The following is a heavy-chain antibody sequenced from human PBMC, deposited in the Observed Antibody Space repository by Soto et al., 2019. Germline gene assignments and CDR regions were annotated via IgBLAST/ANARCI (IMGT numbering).Heavy chain of an antibody. Sequence: EVQMVESGGGLVQPGGSLRLSCAASGFTFNDYWMHWVRQAPGRGLVWVSRINSDGIGTGYADSVKGRFTISRDNAKNTLYLQMNSLRAEDTAVYYCTRWGLYSYDYFDYWGLGTLVTVSS. CDR1: GFTFNDYW. J-gene: IGHJ4*02. CDR2: INSDGIGT. CDR3: TRWGLYSYDYFDY. V-gene: IGHV3-74*01. D-gene: IGHD5-18*01.